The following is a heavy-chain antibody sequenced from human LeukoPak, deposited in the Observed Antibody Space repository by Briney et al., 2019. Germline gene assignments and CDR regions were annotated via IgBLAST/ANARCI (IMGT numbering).Heavy chain of an antibody. V-gene: IGHV4-59*01. CDR1: GGSFSNYY. J-gene: IGHJ5*02. CDR3: AREGTAGTNLNWFDP. D-gene: IGHD1-1*01. CDR2: IYYSGNT. Sequence: PSETLSLTCTVSGGSFSNYYWSWIRQPPGKGLEWIGYIYYSGNTDYNPSLKSRVTMSLDTSKNQFSLNLSSVTAADTAVYYCAREGTAGTNLNWFDPWGQGTLVTVSS.